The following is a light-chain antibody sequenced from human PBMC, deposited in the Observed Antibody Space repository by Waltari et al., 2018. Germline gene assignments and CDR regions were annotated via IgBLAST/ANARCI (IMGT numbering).Light chain of an antibody. Sequence: DIQMTQSPSTLSASVGDRVTITCRASQSISSWLAWYQQKPGKAPKRLIYTASSVESGVPSRFSGSGSVTEFTLTISSLQPDDFATYYCQQYNSYPWTFGQGTKVEIK. CDR2: TAS. V-gene: IGKV1-5*03. J-gene: IGKJ1*01. CDR3: QQYNSYPWT. CDR1: QSISSW.